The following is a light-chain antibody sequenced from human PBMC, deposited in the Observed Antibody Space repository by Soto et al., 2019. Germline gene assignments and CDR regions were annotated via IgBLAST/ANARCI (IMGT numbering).Light chain of an antibody. CDR1: QRISSW. J-gene: IGKJ1*01. V-gene: IGKV1-5*01. Sequence: DIQMTQSPSTLSASVGDRVTITCRARQRISSWLAWYQQKPGKAHKILIYDASSLESGVPSTFTGGGSETEFTLTISSLQPDDFATYYCQQYNSYPWTFGQGTKVEIK. CDR3: QQYNSYPWT. CDR2: DAS.